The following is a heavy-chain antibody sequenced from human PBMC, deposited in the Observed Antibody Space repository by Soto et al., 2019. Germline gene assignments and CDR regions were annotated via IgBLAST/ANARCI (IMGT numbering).Heavy chain of an antibody. V-gene: IGHV3-23*01. CDR2: ISDGGGNT. CDR3: AKDRGPIAAAADS. J-gene: IGHJ4*02. CDR1: GFTFNNFA. D-gene: IGHD6-25*01. Sequence: GGSLRLSCAASGFTFNNFAMLWVRQAPGKGLEWVSSISDGGGNTYYPDSFKGRFTISRDNSKNTLYLQISTLRVEDSAIYYCAKDRGPIAAAADSWGQGTLVTVSS.